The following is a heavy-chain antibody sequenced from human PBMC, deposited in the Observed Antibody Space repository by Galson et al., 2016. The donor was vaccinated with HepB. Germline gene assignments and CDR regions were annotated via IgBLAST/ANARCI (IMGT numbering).Heavy chain of an antibody. Sequence: SVKVSCKASGYSFTNYHINWVRQATGQGLEWMGLINPSGGSTTYAQNFQGRVTMTRDTSTSTVYMELSRPRSEDTAVYYCARVTTLAYYFDYWGQGTLVTVSS. CDR1: GYSFTNYH. CDR2: INPSGGST. CDR3: ARVTTLAYYFDY. J-gene: IGHJ4*02. D-gene: IGHD1-26*01. V-gene: IGHV1-46*01.